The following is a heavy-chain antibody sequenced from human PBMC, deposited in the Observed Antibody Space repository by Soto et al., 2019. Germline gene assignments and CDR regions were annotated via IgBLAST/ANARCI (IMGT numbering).Heavy chain of an antibody. CDR3: ANYQMEWGASEGFDY. Sequence: QVQLVESGGGVVQPGRSLRLSCAASGFTFSNYGMHWVRQAPGKGLEWVAVTSYDGSNKYYADSVKGRFTISRDNSKNTLYLQMNSLKAEDTAVYYCANYQMEWGASEGFDYWGQGTLVTVSS. CDR2: TSYDGSNK. J-gene: IGHJ4*02. D-gene: IGHD3-3*01. V-gene: IGHV3-30*18. CDR1: GFTFSNYG.